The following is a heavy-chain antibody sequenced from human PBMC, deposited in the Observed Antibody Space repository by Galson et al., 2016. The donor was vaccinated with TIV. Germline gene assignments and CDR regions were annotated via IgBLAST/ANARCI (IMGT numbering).Heavy chain of an antibody. D-gene: IGHD2-15*01. CDR1: GFSLTTPGVG. Sequence: PALVKPTQTLTLTCTFSGFSLTTPGVGVAWIRQPPRKALEWLAFIYWDEDKRYAPSLRNRLTVTKDPSKNQVVLTLTDMDPADTGTYYCAHRKTGSRPLDAFDIWGQGTMVTVSS. CDR3: AHRKTGSRPLDAFDI. V-gene: IGHV2-5*05. CDR2: IYWDEDK. J-gene: IGHJ3*02.